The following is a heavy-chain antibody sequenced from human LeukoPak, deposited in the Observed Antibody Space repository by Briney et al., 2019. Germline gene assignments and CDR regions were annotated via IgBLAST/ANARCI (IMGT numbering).Heavy chain of an antibody. CDR3: ARADYDTDAFDI. V-gene: IGHV3-20*04. CDR2: INWNGGRT. Sequence: GGSLRLSCAASGFKFDDYGMSWVRQAPGKGLEWASGINWNGGRTGYADSVKGRFTISRDNAKNSLYLQMNSLRAEGTAVYYCARADYDTDAFDIWGQGTMVTVSS. D-gene: IGHD3-22*01. J-gene: IGHJ3*02. CDR1: GFKFDDYG.